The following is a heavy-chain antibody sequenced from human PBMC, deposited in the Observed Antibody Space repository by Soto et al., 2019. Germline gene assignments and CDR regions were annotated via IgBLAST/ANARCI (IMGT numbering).Heavy chain of an antibody. J-gene: IGHJ4*02. CDR1: GFTFSNFG. Sequence: VQLVESGGGVVQPGRSLRLSCAASGFTFSNFGMHWVRQAPGKGLEWVAAISSDGSDKYYSESVKDRFTISRDNSKNTLFLQMNSLRVEDTAVYYCAKGSEVARQELDYWGQGTLVTVSS. D-gene: IGHD2-15*01. CDR2: ISSDGSDK. CDR3: AKGSEVARQELDY. V-gene: IGHV3-30*18.